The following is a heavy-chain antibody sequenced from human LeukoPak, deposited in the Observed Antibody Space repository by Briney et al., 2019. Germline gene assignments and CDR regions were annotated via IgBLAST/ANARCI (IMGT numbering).Heavy chain of an antibody. CDR3: ARGVYYYGSGSYDDDAFDI. Sequence: PSETLSLTCTVSGGSISSYYWSWIRQPPGKGLEWIGYIYYSGSTNYNPSLKSRVTISVDTSKNQFSLKLSSVTAADTAVYYCARGVYYYGSGSYDDDAFDIWGQGTMVTVSS. D-gene: IGHD3-10*01. CDR2: IYYSGST. V-gene: IGHV4-59*08. CDR1: GGSISSYY. J-gene: IGHJ3*02.